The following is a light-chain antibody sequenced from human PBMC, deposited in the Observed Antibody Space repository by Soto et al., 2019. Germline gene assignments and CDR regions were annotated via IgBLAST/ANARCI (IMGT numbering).Light chain of an antibody. J-gene: IGLJ2*01. CDR3: SSYAGSNNWV. V-gene: IGLV2-8*01. Sequence: QSVLTQPASVSGSPGQSVTISCTGASSDVADYNYVSWYQQHPGKAPKLMIYEVTKRPSGVPDRFSGSKSGNTASLTVSGLQDEDESDYYCSSYAGSNNWVFGGGTKVTVL. CDR2: EVT. CDR1: SSDVADYNY.